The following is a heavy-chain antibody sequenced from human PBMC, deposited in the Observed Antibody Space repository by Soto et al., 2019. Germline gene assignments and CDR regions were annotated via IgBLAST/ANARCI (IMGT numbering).Heavy chain of an antibody. CDR3: ARESGVVVIVKGEFEF. Sequence: VQLVQSGAEVKKPGASVKVSCKASGYTFSRYSISWVRQAPGQGLEWMGWISGNNGKTHYAQKFQDIVIMTTDTTTNTAHMELRSLRPDDPAVYYCARESGVVVIVKGEFEFWGQGTLVTVST. CDR1: GYTFSRYS. V-gene: IGHV1-18*04. J-gene: IGHJ4*02. D-gene: IGHD3-3*01. CDR2: ISGNNGKT.